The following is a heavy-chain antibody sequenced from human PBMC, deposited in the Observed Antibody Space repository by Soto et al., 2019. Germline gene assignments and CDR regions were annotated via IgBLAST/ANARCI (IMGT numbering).Heavy chain of an antibody. CDR2: INWNSGRI. Sequence: SLSLSCAASGFTFEDYAMHWVRPVPGKGLEWVSGINWNSGRIGYADSVKGRFTISRDNAKNSLYLQMNSLRVEDTALYYCAKTPYYYDSSVYYSPFDSWGQGALVTVSS. V-gene: IGHV3-9*01. CDR3: AKTPYYYDSSVYYSPFDS. D-gene: IGHD3-22*01. CDR1: GFTFEDYA. J-gene: IGHJ4*02.